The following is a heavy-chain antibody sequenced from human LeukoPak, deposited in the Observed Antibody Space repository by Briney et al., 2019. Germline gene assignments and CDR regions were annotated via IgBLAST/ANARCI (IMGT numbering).Heavy chain of an antibody. CDR3: ARGGLGGAFDY. CDR1: GFTFDDYA. V-gene: IGHV3-74*01. J-gene: IGHJ4*02. D-gene: IGHD1-26*01. Sequence: PGRSLRLSCAASGFTFDDYAMHWVRQAPGKGLVWVSRINTDGSSTSYADSVKGRFTISRDNAKNTLYLQMNSLRAEDTAVYYCARGGLGGAFDYWGQGTLVTVSS. CDR2: INTDGSST.